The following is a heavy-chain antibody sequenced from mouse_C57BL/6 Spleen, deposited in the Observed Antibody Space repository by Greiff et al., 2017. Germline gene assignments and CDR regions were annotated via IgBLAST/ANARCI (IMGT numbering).Heavy chain of an antibody. Sequence: VKLMESGPGLVQPSQSLSITCTVSGFSLTSYGVHWVRQSPGKGLEWLGVIWSGGSTDYNAAFISRLSISKDNSKSQVFFKMNSLQADDTAIYFCARRNWDGYFDVWGTGTTVTVSS. CDR3: ARRNWDGYFDV. CDR2: IWSGGST. CDR1: GFSLTSYG. D-gene: IGHD4-1*01. J-gene: IGHJ1*03. V-gene: IGHV2-2*01.